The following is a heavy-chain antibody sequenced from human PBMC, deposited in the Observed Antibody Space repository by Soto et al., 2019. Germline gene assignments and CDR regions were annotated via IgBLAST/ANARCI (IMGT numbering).Heavy chain of an antibody. Sequence: QVQLQESGPGLVKPSETLSLTCTVSGGSISSYYWSWIRQPPGKGLEWIGYIYYSGSTNYNPSLASLFTRSVNTAKTQFSLTLTSVTAADTAVYYCARVSSGWWSFDYWGQGTLVTVSS. D-gene: IGHD6-19*01. CDR3: ARVSSGWWSFDY. CDR2: IYYSGST. CDR1: GGSISSYY. V-gene: IGHV4-59*01. J-gene: IGHJ4*02.